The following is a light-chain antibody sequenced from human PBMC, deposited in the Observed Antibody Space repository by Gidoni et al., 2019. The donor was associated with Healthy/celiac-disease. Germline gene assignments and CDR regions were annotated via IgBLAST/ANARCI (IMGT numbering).Light chain of an antibody. Sequence: DIQMTDSPSTLSASVGDRVTITCRASQGISSWWAWYQQKPGKAPKLLIYKASSLESGVPSRFSGSGSGTEFTLTISSLQPDDFATYYCQQYNSYPCTFGQGTRLEIK. CDR1: QGISSW. J-gene: IGKJ5*01. CDR2: KAS. V-gene: IGKV1-5*03. CDR3: QQYNSYPCT.